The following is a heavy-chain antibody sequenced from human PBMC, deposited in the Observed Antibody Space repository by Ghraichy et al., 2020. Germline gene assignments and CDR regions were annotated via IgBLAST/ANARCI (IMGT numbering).Heavy chain of an antibody. Sequence: GGSLRLSCAASGFTFSSYWMSWVRQAPGKGLEWVANIKQDGSEKYYVDSVKGRFTISRDNAKNSLYLQMNSLRAEDTAVYYCARRGWSGYFRPRGSDYWGQGTLVTVSS. J-gene: IGHJ4*02. CDR1: GFTFSSYW. CDR3: ARRGWSGYFRPRGSDY. D-gene: IGHD3-3*01. CDR2: IKQDGSEK. V-gene: IGHV3-7*01.